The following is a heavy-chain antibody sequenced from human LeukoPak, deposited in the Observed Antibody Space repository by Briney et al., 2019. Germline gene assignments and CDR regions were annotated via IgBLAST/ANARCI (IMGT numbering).Heavy chain of an antibody. CDR1: GFTVSSNY. Sequence: GSLRLSCAASGFTVSSNYMSWIRQPPGKGLEWIGYIYYSGSTNYNPSLKSRVTISVDTSKNQFSLKLSSVTAADTAVYYCAREMTTVTTVDAFDIWGQGTMVTVSS. D-gene: IGHD4-11*01. CDR2: IYYSGST. V-gene: IGHV4-59*02. J-gene: IGHJ3*02. CDR3: AREMTTVTTVDAFDI.